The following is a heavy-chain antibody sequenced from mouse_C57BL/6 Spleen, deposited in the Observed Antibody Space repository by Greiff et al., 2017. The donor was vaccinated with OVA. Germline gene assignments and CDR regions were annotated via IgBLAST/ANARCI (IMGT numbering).Heavy chain of an antibody. CDR2: ISDGGSYT. CDR1: GFTFSSYA. J-gene: IGHJ1*03. V-gene: IGHV5-4*01. Sequence: EVQRVESGGGLVKPGGSLKLSCAASGFTFSSYAMSWVRQTPEKRLEWVATISDGGSYTYYPDNVKGRFTISRDKDKKNLYLQKSHMKSEDTAMYYCAREGWDWYFDVWGTGTTVTVSS. CDR3: AREGWDWYFDV. D-gene: IGHD3-3*01.